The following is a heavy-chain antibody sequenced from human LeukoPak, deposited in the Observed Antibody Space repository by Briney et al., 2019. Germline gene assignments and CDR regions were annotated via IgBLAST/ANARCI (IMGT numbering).Heavy chain of an antibody. Sequence: SVKVSCKASAGTFSSYTISWVRQAPGQGLEWMGRIIPILGIANYAQKFQGRVTITADKSTSTAYMELSSLRSEDTDVYYCASCHYDFWSGYYPWGQGTLVTVSS. CDR3: ASCHYDFWSGYYP. CDR2: IIPILGIA. D-gene: IGHD3-3*01. J-gene: IGHJ5*02. CDR1: AGTFSSYT. V-gene: IGHV1-69*02.